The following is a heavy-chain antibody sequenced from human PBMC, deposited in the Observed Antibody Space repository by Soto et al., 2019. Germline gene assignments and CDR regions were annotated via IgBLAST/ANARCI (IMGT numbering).Heavy chain of an antibody. CDR3: AKAILYYYDSSGYHY. CDR1: GFTFSSYG. Sequence: QVQLVESGGGVVQPGRSLRLSCAASGFTFSSYGMHWVRQAPGKGLEWVAVISYDGSNKYYADSVKGRFTISRDNSKNTLYLQMNSLRAEDTAVYYCAKAILYYYDSSGYHYWGQGTLVTVSS. J-gene: IGHJ4*02. V-gene: IGHV3-30*18. CDR2: ISYDGSNK. D-gene: IGHD3-22*01.